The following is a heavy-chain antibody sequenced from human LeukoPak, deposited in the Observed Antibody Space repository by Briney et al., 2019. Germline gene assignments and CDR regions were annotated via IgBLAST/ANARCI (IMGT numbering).Heavy chain of an antibody. CDR3: AKQAYYYDSSGYYYMFDAFDI. CDR2: ISWNSGSI. Sequence: PGGSLRLSCAASGFTFDDYAMHWVRQVPGKGLEWVSGISWNSGSIGYADSVKGRFTISRDNAKSSLYLQMNSLRAEDTALYYCAKQAYYYDSSGYYYMFDAFDIWGQGTMVTVSS. D-gene: IGHD3-22*01. J-gene: IGHJ3*02. CDR1: GFTFDDYA. V-gene: IGHV3-9*01.